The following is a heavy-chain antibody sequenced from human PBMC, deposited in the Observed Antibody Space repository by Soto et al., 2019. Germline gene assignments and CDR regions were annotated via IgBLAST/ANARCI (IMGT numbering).Heavy chain of an antibody. J-gene: IGHJ3*02. V-gene: IGHV4-59*01. CDR1: GDSITSYY. Sequence: SETLSLTCTVPGDSITSYYWSWIRQSPGKGLEWIGYVYHSGTTKYNPSLQSRVTISVDTSKNQFSLKLSSVTAADTAVYYCARRYGSAFDIWGQGTMVTVSS. D-gene: IGHD3-10*01. CDR2: VYHSGTT. CDR3: ARRYGSAFDI.